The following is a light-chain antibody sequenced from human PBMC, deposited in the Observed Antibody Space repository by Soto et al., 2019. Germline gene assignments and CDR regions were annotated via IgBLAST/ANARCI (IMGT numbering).Light chain of an antibody. CDR2: DAS. Sequence: EIVLTQSPATLSLSPGERDTLSCRASQSVSSYLAWYQQKPGQAPRLLIYDASNRATGIPARFSSSGSGTEFNLTISSLEPEDFAVYYCHQRSNWPQITFGQGTRLEIK. CDR1: QSVSSY. CDR3: HQRSNWPQIT. J-gene: IGKJ5*01. V-gene: IGKV3-11*01.